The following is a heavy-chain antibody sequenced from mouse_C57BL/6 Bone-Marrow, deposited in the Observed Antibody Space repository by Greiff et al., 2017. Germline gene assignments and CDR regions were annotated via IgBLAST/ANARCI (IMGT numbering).Heavy chain of an antibody. D-gene: IGHD1-1*01. CDR3: ARGITTVEAWFAY. CDR1: GFTFSDYG. V-gene: IGHV5-17*01. CDR2: ISSGSSTI. J-gene: IGHJ3*01. Sequence: EVKLQESGGGLVKPGGSLKLSCAASGFTFSDYGMHWVRQAPEKGLEWVAYISSGSSTIYYADTVKGRFTISRDNAKNTLFLQVTSLRSEDTAMYYCARGITTVEAWFAYWGQGTLVTVSA.